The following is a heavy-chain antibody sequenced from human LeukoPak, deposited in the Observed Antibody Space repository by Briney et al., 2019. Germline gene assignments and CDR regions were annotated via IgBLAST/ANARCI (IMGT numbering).Heavy chain of an antibody. J-gene: IGHJ3*02. D-gene: IGHD2-2*01. V-gene: IGHV1-2*02. CDR1: GYTFTGYY. Sequence: ASVKVSCKASGYTFTGYYMHWVRQAPGQGLEWMGWINPNSGGTNYAQKLQGRVTMTRDTSISTAYMELSRLRSDDTAVYYCAGRYCSSTSCYPAAFDIWGQGTMVTVSS. CDR3: AGRYCSSTSCYPAAFDI. CDR2: INPNSGGT.